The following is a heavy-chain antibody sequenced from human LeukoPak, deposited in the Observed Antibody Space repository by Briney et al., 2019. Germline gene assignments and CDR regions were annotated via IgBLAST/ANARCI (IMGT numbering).Heavy chain of an antibody. J-gene: IGHJ3*02. D-gene: IGHD5-18*01. V-gene: IGHV4-30-4*01. CDR1: GGSISSGDYY. CDR2: IYYSGST. Sequence: SQTLSLTCTVSGGSISSGDYYWSWIRQPPGKGLEWIGYIYYSGSTYYNPSLKSRVTISVDTSKNQFSPKLSSVTAADTAVYYCARVEDTAMALDAFDIWGQGTMVTVSS. CDR3: ARVEDTAMALDAFDI.